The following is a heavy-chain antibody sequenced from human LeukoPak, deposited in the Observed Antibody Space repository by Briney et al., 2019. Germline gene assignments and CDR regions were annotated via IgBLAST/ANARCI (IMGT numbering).Heavy chain of an antibody. J-gene: IGHJ4*02. Sequence: GGSLRLSCAASGFTFSSYEMNWVRQAPGKGLEWVSYISSSGSTIYYADSVKGRFTISRDNAKNSLYLQMNSLRAEDTAAYYCARGFDLGGYSYGHYYFDYWGQGTLVTVSS. V-gene: IGHV3-48*03. CDR2: ISSSGSTI. D-gene: IGHD5-18*01. CDR3: ARGFDLGGYSYGHYYFDY. CDR1: GFTFSSYE.